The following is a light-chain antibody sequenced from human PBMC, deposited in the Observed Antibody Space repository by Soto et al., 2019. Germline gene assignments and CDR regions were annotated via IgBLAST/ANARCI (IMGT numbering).Light chain of an antibody. J-gene: IGKJ2*01. CDR1: QSVSSRY. CDR2: DAS. CDR3: QQYCTSPYT. Sequence: EIVLTQSPATLSLSPGERATLSCGASQSVSSRYLAGYQQKPGLAPRLLIYDASSRATGIPERFSGSVSGTHFTLTISRPEPEDFAMYYCQQYCTSPYTFGQGTKLEIK. V-gene: IGKV3D-20*01.